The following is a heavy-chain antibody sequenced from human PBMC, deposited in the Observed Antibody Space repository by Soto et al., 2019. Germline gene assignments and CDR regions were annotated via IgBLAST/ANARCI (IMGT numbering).Heavy chain of an antibody. V-gene: IGHV3-23*01. D-gene: IGHD6-19*01. J-gene: IGHJ4*02. Sequence: GGSLRLSCAASGFTFSSYAMSWVRQAPGKGLEWVSAISGSGGSTYYADSVKGRFTISRDNSKNTLYLQMNSLRAEDTAVYYCAKVNIAVAGTLPFYWGQGTLVTAPQ. CDR1: GFTFSSYA. CDR2: ISGSGGST. CDR3: AKVNIAVAGTLPFY.